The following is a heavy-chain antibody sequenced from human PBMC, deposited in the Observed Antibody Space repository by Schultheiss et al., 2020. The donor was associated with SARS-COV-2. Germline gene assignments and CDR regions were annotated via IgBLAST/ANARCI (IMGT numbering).Heavy chain of an antibody. CDR3: ARLLWSPFYYYGMDV. J-gene: IGHJ6*02. V-gene: IGHV4-4*07. CDR2: IYTSGST. D-gene: IGHD2-15*01. CDR1: GGSISSYY. Sequence: SETLSLTCAVSGGSISSYYWSWIRQPAGKGLEWIGRIYTSGSTYYNPSLKSRVTISVDTSKNQFSLKLSSVTAADTAVYYCARLLWSPFYYYGMDVWGQGTTVTVSS.